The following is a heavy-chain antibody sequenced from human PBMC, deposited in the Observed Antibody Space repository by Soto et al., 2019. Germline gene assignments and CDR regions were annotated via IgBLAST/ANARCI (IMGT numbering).Heavy chain of an antibody. Sequence: QLQLQESGPGLLKPSETLSLTCSVSGGSISGDTFYWVWIRQPPGKGLEWIGSLYYRGSTYYNPSLKGRVSISADTSKNQFSLMPTSVTAADTAVYFCSRSVSAYDTSGYYFTGFDPWGQGTLVTVSS. CDR3: SRSVSAYDTSGYYFTGFDP. V-gene: IGHV4-39*01. CDR1: GGSISGDTFY. J-gene: IGHJ5*02. D-gene: IGHD3-22*01. CDR2: LYYRGST.